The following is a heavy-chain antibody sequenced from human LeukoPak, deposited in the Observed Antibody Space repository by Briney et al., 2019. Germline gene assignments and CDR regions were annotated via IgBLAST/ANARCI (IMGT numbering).Heavy chain of an antibody. CDR1: GGSISSYY. D-gene: IGHD2-2*01. CDR2: IYYSGST. Sequence: SETLSLTCTVSGGSISSYYWSWIRQPPGKGLEWIGYIYYSGSTNYNPSLKSRVTISVDTSKNQFPLKLSSVTAADTAVYYCARHDGISPFGVVPAARDYYYYYGMDVWGQGTTVTVSS. J-gene: IGHJ6*02. CDR3: ARHDGISPFGVVPAARDYYYYYGMDV. V-gene: IGHV4-59*08.